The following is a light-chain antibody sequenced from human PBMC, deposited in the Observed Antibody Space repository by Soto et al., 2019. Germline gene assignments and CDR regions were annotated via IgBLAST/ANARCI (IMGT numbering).Light chain of an antibody. CDR1: QSVSSSY. Sequence: EIVFTQAPGTLSLSPGERATLSCRASQSVSSSYVAWYQQKPGQAPRLLIYGASSRATGIPDRFSGSGSGTDFTLTISRLEPEDFAVYYCQQYGSSPWTFGQGTKVDIK. CDR3: QQYGSSPWT. V-gene: IGKV3-20*01. CDR2: GAS. J-gene: IGKJ1*01.